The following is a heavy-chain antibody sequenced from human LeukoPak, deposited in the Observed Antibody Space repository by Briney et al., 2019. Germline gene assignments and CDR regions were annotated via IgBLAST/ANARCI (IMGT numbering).Heavy chain of an antibody. CDR2: INPNSGGT. D-gene: IGHD3-10*01. CDR3: ARTDSYYYGSESRSLDY. CDR1: GNTFTSYY. Sequence: ASVKVSCKASGNTFTSYYMHWVRQAPGQGLEWMGRINPNSGGTNYAQKFQGRVTMTRDTSISTAYMELSRLRSDDTAVYFCARTDSYYYGSESRSLDYWGQGTLVTVSS. V-gene: IGHV1-2*06. J-gene: IGHJ4*02.